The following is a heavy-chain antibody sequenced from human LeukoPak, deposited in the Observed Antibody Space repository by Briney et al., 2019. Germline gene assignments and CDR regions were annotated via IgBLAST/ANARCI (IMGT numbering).Heavy chain of an antibody. Sequence: SQTLSLTCAVSGGSISSGGYSWSWIRQPPGKGLEWIGYIYHSGSTYYNPSLKSRVTISVDRSKNQFSLELSSVTAADTAVYYCARERRSSSWYVGEFDYWGQGTLVTVSS. J-gene: IGHJ4*02. CDR3: ARERRSSSWYVGEFDY. V-gene: IGHV4-30-2*01. CDR1: GGSISSGGYS. D-gene: IGHD6-13*01. CDR2: IYHSGST.